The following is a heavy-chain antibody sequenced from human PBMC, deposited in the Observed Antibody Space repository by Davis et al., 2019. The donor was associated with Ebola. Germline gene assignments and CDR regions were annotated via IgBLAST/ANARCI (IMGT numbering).Heavy chain of an antibody. J-gene: IGHJ6*02. CDR3: AKQEYYYYGMDV. V-gene: IGHV3-30*18. Sequence: PAGSLRLSCAASGFTFSSYGMHWVRQAPGKGLEWVAVISYDGSNKYYADSVKGRFTISRDNSKNTLYLQMNSLRAEDTAVYYCAKQEYYYYGMDVWGQGTTVTVSS. CDR1: GFTFSSYG. CDR2: ISYDGSNK.